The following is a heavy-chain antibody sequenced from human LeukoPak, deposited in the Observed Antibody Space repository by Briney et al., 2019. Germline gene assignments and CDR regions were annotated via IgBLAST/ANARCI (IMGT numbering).Heavy chain of an antibody. V-gene: IGHV3-33*01. CDR1: GFTFSSYG. J-gene: IGHJ6*02. CDR3: ARERLSLVNYYGMDV. CDR2: IWYDGSNK. Sequence: GGSLRLSCAASGFTFSSYGMHWVRQAQGKGLEWVAVIWYDGSNKYYADSVKGRFTISRDNSENTLYLQVNSLRAEDTAVYYCARERLSLVNYYGMDVWGQGTTVTVSS. D-gene: IGHD2/OR15-2a*01.